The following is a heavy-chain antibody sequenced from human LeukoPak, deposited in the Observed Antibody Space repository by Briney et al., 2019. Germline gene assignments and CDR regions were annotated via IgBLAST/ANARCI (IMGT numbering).Heavy chain of an antibody. D-gene: IGHD3-3*02. J-gene: IGHJ4*02. CDR3: ARDIFGVLDY. CDR1: GFTFDDYA. CDR2: ISWNSGSI. Sequence: GGSLRLSCAASGFTFDDYAMHWVRQAPGKGLEWVSGISWNSGSIGYADSVKGRFTISRDNAKNSLYLQMSSLRAEDTAVYYCARDIFGVLDYWGQGTLVTVSS. V-gene: IGHV3-9*01.